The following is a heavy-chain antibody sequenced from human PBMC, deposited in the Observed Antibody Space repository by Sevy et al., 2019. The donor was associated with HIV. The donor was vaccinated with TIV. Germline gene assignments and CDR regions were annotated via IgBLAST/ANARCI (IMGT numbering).Heavy chain of an antibody. CDR2: ISSTGNYI. CDR1: GFTFSSYT. D-gene: IGHD4-17*01. Sequence: GGSLRLSCADSGFTFSSYTMNWVRQAPGKGLEWVSSISSTGNYIYYADSLKGRFSISRDNAKNSLYLQMNSLRAEDTGVYYCARGSHDYGDYDRDVGFDYWGQGTLVTVSS. CDR3: ARGSHDYGDYDRDVGFDY. V-gene: IGHV3-21*01. J-gene: IGHJ4*02.